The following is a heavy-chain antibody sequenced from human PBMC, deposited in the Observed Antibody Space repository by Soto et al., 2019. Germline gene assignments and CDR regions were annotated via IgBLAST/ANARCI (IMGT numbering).Heavy chain of an antibody. D-gene: IGHD3-22*01. CDR1: GGTFTTYA. CDR2: LIPIFRTA. Sequence: SVKVSCKTSGGTFTTYAFSWVRQAPGQGLEWVGVLIPIFRTANYAQKFQGRVTITTDTYTSTASMELSSLRSEDTAVYYCARAQYHYDSNGYLTSFVYWGQGTLVTVSS. J-gene: IGHJ4*02. V-gene: IGHV1-69*05. CDR3: ARAQYHYDSNGYLTSFVY.